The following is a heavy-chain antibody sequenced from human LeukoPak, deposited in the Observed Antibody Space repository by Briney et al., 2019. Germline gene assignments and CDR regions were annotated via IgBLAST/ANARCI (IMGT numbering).Heavy chain of an antibody. D-gene: IGHD7-27*01. CDR3: ARDRPLQLGINSWYFDL. V-gene: IGHV3-23*01. CDR2: VRGSGGTT. J-gene: IGHJ2*01. Sequence: GGSLRLSCAASGFTFSSYAMYWVRQAPGKGLEWVSVVRGSGGTTYYANSVKGRFTISRDNSKNTLYLQMNSLRAEDTAVYYCARDRPLQLGINSWYFDLWGRGTLVTVSS. CDR1: GFTFSSYA.